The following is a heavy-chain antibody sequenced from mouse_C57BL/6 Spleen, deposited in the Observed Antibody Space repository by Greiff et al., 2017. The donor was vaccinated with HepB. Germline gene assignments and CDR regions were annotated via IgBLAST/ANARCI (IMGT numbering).Heavy chain of an antibody. V-gene: IGHV1-52*01. CDR1: GYTFTSYW. CDR2: IDPSDSET. J-gene: IGHJ2*01. D-gene: IGHD1-1*01. CDR3: ARRDTTVPFDY. Sequence: QVHVKQPGAELVRPGSSVKLSCKASGYTFTSYWMHWVKQRPIQGLEWIGNIDPSDSETHYNQKFEDKATLTVDKSSSTAYMQLSSLTSEDSAVYYCARRDTTVPFDYWGQVTTLTVSS.